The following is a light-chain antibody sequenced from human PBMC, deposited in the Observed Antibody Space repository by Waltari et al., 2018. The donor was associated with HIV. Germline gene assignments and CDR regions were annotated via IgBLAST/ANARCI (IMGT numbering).Light chain of an antibody. CDR1: SSDIGGYDF. CDR3: CSYASTSTLVL. Sequence: QSALTQPASVSGSPGQSVTISCTGTSSDIGGYDFVSWYQQHPGKAPKLIIYEVSSRPSGVPNRFSGSKSGNTASLTISGLQTEDEADYFCCSYASTSTLVLFGAGTKLTVL. CDR2: EVS. J-gene: IGLJ3*02. V-gene: IGLV2-14*01.